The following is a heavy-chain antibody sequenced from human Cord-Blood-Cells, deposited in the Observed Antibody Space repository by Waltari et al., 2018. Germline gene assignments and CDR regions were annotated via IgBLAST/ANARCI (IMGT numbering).Heavy chain of an antibody. D-gene: IGHD1-26*01. CDR2: FVPEDGET. CDR3: ATEVVGADY. V-gene: IGHV1-24*01. J-gene: IGHJ4*02. CDR1: GYTLTEFT. Sequence: VQLVLSGAEVKKPGASVKVSCKVSGYTLTEFTIHWVRQAPGKGLEWRGGFVPEDGETIDAQKFQGRVTMTEDTSTYTAYMELSSLRSEDTAVYYCATEVVGADYWGQGTLVTVSS.